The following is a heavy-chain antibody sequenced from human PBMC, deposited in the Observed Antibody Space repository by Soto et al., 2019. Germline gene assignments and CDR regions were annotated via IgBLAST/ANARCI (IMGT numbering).Heavy chain of an antibody. CDR2: ISYDGSNK. CDR3: ASYDILTGYPLDY. V-gene: IGHV3-30*03. CDR1: GFTFSSYG. D-gene: IGHD3-9*01. Sequence: GSLRLSCAAFGFTFSSYGMHWVRQAPGKGLEWVAVISYDGSNKYYADSVKGRFTISRDNSKNTLYLQMNSLRAEDTAVYYCASYDILTGYPLDYWGQGTLVTVSS. J-gene: IGHJ4*02.